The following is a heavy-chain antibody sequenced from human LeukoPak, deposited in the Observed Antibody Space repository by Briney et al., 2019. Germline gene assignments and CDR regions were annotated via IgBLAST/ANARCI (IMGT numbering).Heavy chain of an antibody. V-gene: IGHV4-4*02. D-gene: IGHD5-24*01. Sequence: SETLSLTCAVSGGSISSSNWWSWVRQPPGKGLEWIGEIYHSGSTNYNPSLKSRVTISVDKSKNQFSLKLSSVTAADTAVYYCASQMADYYYYGMDVWGQGTTVTVSS. J-gene: IGHJ6*02. CDR3: ASQMADYYYYGMDV. CDR1: GGSISSSNW. CDR2: IYHSGST.